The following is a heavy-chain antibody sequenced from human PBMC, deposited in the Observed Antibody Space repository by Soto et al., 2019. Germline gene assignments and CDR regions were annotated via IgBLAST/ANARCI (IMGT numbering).Heavy chain of an antibody. CDR2: INKNGFTI. V-gene: IGHV3-48*02. J-gene: IGHJ4*02. D-gene: IGHD6-19*01. Sequence: GGSLRISCAISGFTLTTYIMSWVRQAPGKGLEWISFINKNGFTIYYADSVKGRFTISRDYAKNSLYLQMDSLRHEDTAVYYCAGGAVNGTSLFDYWGLGTLVTVSS. CDR3: AGGAVNGTSLFDY. CDR1: GFTLTTYI.